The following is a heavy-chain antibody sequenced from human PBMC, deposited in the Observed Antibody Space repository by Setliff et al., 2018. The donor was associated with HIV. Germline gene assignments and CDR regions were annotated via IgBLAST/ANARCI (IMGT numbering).Heavy chain of an antibody. Sequence: ASVKVSCKASGYTFTSYGISWVRQAPGQGLEWMGWLNPDNGNTGYAQKFQGRLTITRDTSTNTVYMELSSLRSEDTAVYYCARPYDSSGPHAFDIWGQGTMVTVSS. CDR3: ARPYDSSGPHAFDI. CDR2: LNPDNGNT. CDR1: GYTFTSYG. J-gene: IGHJ3*02. D-gene: IGHD3-22*01. V-gene: IGHV1-8*01.